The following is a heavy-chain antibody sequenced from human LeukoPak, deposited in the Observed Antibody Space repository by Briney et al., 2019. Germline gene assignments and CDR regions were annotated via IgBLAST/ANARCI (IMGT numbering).Heavy chain of an antibody. V-gene: IGHV1-2*06. CDR3: ARVDPNRSFDY. Sequence: GASVKVSCKASGYTFTGYYMHWARQAPGQGLEWMGRINPNSGGTNYAQKFQGRVTMTRDTSISTAYMELSRLRSDDTAVYYCARVDPNRSFDYWGQGTLVTVSS. CDR1: GYTFTGYY. J-gene: IGHJ4*02. CDR2: INPNSGGT.